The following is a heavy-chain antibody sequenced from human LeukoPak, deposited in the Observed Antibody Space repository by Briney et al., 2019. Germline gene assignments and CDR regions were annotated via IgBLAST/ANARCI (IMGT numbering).Heavy chain of an antibody. CDR2: ISSSGSTI. J-gene: IGHJ3*02. CDR1: GFTFSSYE. D-gene: IGHD6-19*01. Sequence: GGSLRLSCAASGFTFSSYEMNWVRQAPGKGLEWVSYISSSGSTIYYADSVKGRLTISRDNAKNSLYLQMNRLRAEDTAVYYCARDRGRSSGPEDAFDIWGQGTMVTVSS. CDR3: ARDRGRSSGPEDAFDI. V-gene: IGHV3-48*03.